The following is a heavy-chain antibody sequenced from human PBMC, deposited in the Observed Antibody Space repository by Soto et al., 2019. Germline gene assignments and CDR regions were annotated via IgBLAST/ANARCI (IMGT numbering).Heavy chain of an antibody. J-gene: IGHJ5*02. CDR1: GGSISSSSYY. CDR2: IYYSGST. V-gene: IGHV4-39*01. D-gene: IGHD6-13*01. Sequence: QLQLQESGPGLVKPSETLSLTCTVSGGSISSSSYYWGWIRQPPGKGLEWIGSIYYSGSTYYNPSLISRVPISVDPYKNQFSLRLSSVTAADTAVYYCARLMYSSSWYGSVYNWFDPWGQGTLVTVSS. CDR3: ARLMYSSSWYGSVYNWFDP.